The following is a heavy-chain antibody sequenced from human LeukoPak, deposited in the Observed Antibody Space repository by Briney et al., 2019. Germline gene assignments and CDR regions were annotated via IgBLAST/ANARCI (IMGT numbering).Heavy chain of an antibody. CDR2: IIPIFGTA. V-gene: IGHV1-69*13. D-gene: IGHD4-23*01. CDR1: GGTFSSYA. Sequence: GASVKVSCQASGGTFSSYAISWVRQAPGQGLEWMGGIIPIFGTANYAQKFQGRVTITADESTSTAYMELSSLRSEDTAVYYCAQKGYGGKKTNYYYYYYGMDVWGQGTTVTVSS. CDR3: AQKGYGGKKTNYYYYYYGMDV. J-gene: IGHJ6*02.